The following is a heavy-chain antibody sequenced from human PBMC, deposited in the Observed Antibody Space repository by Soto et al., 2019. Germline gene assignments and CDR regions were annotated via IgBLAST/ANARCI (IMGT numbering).Heavy chain of an antibody. CDR1: GFTFSSYA. Sequence: GGSLRLSCAASGFTFSSYAMSWVRQAPGKGLEWVSAISGSGGSTYYADSVKGRFTISRDNSKNTLYLQMNSLRAEETAVYYCAKSSDLDYGDYGVYYYYYYMDVWGKGTTVTVSS. CDR3: AKSSDLDYGDYGVYYYYYYMDV. CDR2: ISGSGGST. V-gene: IGHV3-23*01. J-gene: IGHJ6*03. D-gene: IGHD4-17*01.